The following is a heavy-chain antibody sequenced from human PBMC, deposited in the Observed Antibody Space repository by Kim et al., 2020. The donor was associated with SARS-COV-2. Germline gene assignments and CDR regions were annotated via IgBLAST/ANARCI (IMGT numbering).Heavy chain of an antibody. D-gene: IGHD6-13*01. V-gene: IGHV3-23*01. Sequence: GSTYSADSVKGRFTISRDNAKNTLYLQMSSLRAEDTAVYYWAEGVAAAGYYWGQGTLVTVSS. CDR3: AEGVAAAGYY. CDR2: GST. J-gene: IGHJ4*02.